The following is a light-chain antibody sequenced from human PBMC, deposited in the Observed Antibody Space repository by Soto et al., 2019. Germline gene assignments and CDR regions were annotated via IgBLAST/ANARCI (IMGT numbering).Light chain of an antibody. Sequence: DIQMTQSPSTLSASVGDRVTITCRASQSISSWLAWYQQKPGKAPKLLIYKASSLESGVPSRFSGSGSGTEFTLTISSLPPDDFATYYCQQSWTFGQGTKVEIK. V-gene: IGKV1-5*03. CDR1: QSISSW. CDR2: KAS. CDR3: QQSWT. J-gene: IGKJ1*01.